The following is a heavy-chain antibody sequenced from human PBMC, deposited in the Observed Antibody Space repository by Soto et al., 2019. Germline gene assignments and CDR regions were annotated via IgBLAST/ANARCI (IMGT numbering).Heavy chain of an antibody. CDR2: ISSTSSYI. Sequence: EVQLVESGGGLVKPGGSLRLSCAASGFTFSTYTMNWVRQTPGKGLEWVSSISSTSSYIYYADSVKGRFTISRDNAKNSLYLQLNSLRAEDTAVYYCAKVNYYYDSGGYYPPDYWGQGTLVTVSS. V-gene: IGHV3-21*01. J-gene: IGHJ4*02. CDR1: GFTFSTYT. CDR3: AKVNYYYDSGGYYPPDY. D-gene: IGHD3-22*01.